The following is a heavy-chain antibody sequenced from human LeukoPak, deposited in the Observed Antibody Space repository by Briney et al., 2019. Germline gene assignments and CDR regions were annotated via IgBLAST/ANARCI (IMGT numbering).Heavy chain of an antibody. CDR3: ARARGTNWPFHM. CDR2: INTDGGSP. Sequence: GGSLRDSCAASGFTFSNYWMYWVRQAPGKGLVWVSRINTDGGSPFCADSVKGRFTISRDNAKNTLYLQMNSLRAEDTAVYYCARARGTNWPFHMWGQGTMVTVSS. V-gene: IGHV3-74*01. J-gene: IGHJ3*02. D-gene: IGHD1-1*01. CDR1: GFTFSNYW.